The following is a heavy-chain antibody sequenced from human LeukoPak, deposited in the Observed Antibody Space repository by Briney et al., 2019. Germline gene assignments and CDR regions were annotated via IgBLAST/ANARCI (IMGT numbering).Heavy chain of an antibody. CDR1: GGSISSSSYY. J-gene: IGHJ4*02. CDR2: IYYSGST. V-gene: IGHV4-39*02. D-gene: IGHD3-16*01. CDR3: ARDAPSMITFGGVIPPFDY. Sequence: SETLSLTCTVSGGSISSSSYYWGWIRQPPGKGLEWIGSIYYSGSTYYNPSLKSRVTISVDTSKNQFSLKLSSVTAADTAVYYCARDAPSMITFGGVIPPFDYWGQGTLVTVSS.